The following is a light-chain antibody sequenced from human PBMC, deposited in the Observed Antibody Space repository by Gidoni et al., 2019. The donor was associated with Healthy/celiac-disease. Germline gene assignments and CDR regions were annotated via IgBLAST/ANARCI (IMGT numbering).Light chain of an antibody. CDR1: RSISNW. CDR2: KSS. Sequence: DIQMTQSPSTLSASVGDRVTITCRASRSISNWFAWHQHKPGKAPKLLIYKSSILEAGVPSRFSGSGSEREFTLTISSLQPDDFATYYCQEFSAFSWTFGQGTRVEMK. V-gene: IGKV1-5*03. CDR3: QEFSAFSWT. J-gene: IGKJ1*01.